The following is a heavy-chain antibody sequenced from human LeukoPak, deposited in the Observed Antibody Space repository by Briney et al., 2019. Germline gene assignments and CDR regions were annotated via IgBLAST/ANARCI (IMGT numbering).Heavy chain of an antibody. CDR1: GFTFSSYN. CDR2: IKTSGSIM. CDR3: ARDAYWASDY. D-gene: IGHD3-16*01. V-gene: IGHV3-48*02. Sequence: GGSLRLSCAASGFTFSSYNMNWVRQAPGKGLEWISNIKTSGSIMFYADSVKGRFTISRDHAENSLYLQMNSLRDEDTAVYYCARDAYWASDYWGQGTLVTVSS. J-gene: IGHJ4*02.